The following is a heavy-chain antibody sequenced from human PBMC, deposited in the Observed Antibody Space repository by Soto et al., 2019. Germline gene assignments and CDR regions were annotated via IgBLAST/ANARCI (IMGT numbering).Heavy chain of an antibody. J-gene: IGHJ4*02. CDR2: ISSTTNYI. D-gene: IGHD1-7*01. CDR3: ARESEELPTIFDD. Sequence: PGGSLRLSCAASGFTFTRYSMNCVRQAPGKGLEWVSSISSTTNYIYYGDSMKGRFTISRDNAKNSLYLEMNSLRAEDTAVYYCARESEELPTIFDDWGQGTLVTVSS. CDR1: GFTFTRYS. V-gene: IGHV3-21*06.